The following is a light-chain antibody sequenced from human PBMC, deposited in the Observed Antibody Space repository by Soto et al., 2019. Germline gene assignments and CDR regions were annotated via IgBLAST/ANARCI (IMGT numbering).Light chain of an antibody. V-gene: IGKV3-20*01. CDR1: QSFSSNY. CDR2: GAS. Sequence: EIVLTQSPGTLSLSPGERATLTCRASQSFSSNYLAWYQQKPGQAPRLLIYGASTRATGIPDRFSGTESGTDFTLTISRLEREDSAVYYCQQYSSEWTFGQGTKVEI. CDR3: QQYSSEWT. J-gene: IGKJ1*01.